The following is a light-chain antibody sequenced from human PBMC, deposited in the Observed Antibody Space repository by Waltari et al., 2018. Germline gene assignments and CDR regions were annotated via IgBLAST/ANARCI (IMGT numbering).Light chain of an antibody. CDR3: QQFGTSPPTG. CDR2: VAS. Sequence: EIVLTQSPGTLSLSPGERATLSCRASQTIYNKYLAWYQQKSGQAPRLLIYVASSRATVIPDRFSGSGSGTDFTLTISRLEPEDFAVYFCQQFGTSPPTGFGPGTRLDVK. J-gene: IGKJ3*01. V-gene: IGKV3-20*01. CDR1: QTIYNKY.